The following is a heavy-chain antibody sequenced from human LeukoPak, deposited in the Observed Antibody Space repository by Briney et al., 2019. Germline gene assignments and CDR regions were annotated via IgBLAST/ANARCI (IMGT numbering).Heavy chain of an antibody. V-gene: IGHV3-48*03. CDR1: GFTISSYE. CDR2: ISRSGSTI. Sequence: GGSLRLSCAASGFTISSYEMNWVRQAPGKGLEWVSYISRSGSTIYYADSVKGRFTISRDNAKNSLYLQMNSLRAEDTAVYYCATPESGSYGFDYWGQGTLVTVSS. D-gene: IGHD1-26*01. CDR3: ATPESGSYGFDY. J-gene: IGHJ4*02.